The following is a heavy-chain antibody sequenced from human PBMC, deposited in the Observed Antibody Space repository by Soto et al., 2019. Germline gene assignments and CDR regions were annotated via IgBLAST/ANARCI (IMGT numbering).Heavy chain of an antibody. Sequence: PGESLKISCKGSGYSFSSYWIGWVRQMPGKGLGWMGIIYPGDSDTTYSPSFQGQVTISADKSISTAYLQWSSLKASGTAMYYCARPTSGYYSGMDVWGQGTTVTVSS. J-gene: IGHJ6*02. V-gene: IGHV5-51*01. D-gene: IGHD3-22*01. CDR1: GYSFSSYW. CDR3: ARPTSGYYSGMDV. CDR2: IYPGDSDT.